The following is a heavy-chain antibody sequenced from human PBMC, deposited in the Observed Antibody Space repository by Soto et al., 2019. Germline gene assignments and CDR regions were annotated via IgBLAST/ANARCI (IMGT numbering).Heavy chain of an antibody. V-gene: IGHV5-51*01. CDR2: IYPGDSDT. CDR3: ARQVLYSNYTLDY. J-gene: IGHJ4*02. D-gene: IGHD4-4*01. Sequence: GESLKISCKGSGYSFTSYWIGWVRQKPGKGLEWMGIIYPGDSDTRYSPSFQGQVTISADKSISTAYLQWSSLKASDTAMYYCARQVLYSNYTLDYWGQGTLVTVSS. CDR1: GYSFTSYW.